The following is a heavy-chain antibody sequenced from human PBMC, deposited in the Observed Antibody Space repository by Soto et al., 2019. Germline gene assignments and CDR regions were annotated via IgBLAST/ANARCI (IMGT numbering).Heavy chain of an antibody. CDR1: GGSFSGYY. CDR3: ARLGAYFQALDS. D-gene: IGHD3-16*01. J-gene: IGHJ4*02. Sequence: PSETLSLTCAVYGGSFSGYYWSWIRQPPGKGLEWIGEINHSGSTNYNPSLKSRVTISVDTSKNQFSLKLSSVTAADTAVYYCARLGAYFQALDSWGQGTLVTVS. V-gene: IGHV4-34*01. CDR2: INHSGST.